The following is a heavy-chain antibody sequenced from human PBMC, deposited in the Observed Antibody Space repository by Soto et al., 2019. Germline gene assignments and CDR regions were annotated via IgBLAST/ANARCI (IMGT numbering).Heavy chain of an antibody. J-gene: IGHJ6*02. CDR2: IYWDNDK. Sequence: QITLKESGPPLVKPTQTLTLTCTFSGFSLSGHGVGVGWIRQPPGKALEWLAFIYWDNDKRYSPSLKNRLTITKDNSRNQVVLTMTNMDPVDSGTYYCAHSGLWFGTDYYYGIDVWGQGTTVTVSS. V-gene: IGHV2-5*02. CDR1: GFSLSGHGVG. D-gene: IGHD3-10*01. CDR3: AHSGLWFGTDYYYGIDV.